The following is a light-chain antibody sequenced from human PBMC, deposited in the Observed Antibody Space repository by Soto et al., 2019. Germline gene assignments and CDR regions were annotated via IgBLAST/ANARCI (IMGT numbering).Light chain of an antibody. V-gene: IGKV1-5*01. J-gene: IGKJ1*01. CDR3: QQYHSFWT. CDR2: DAS. Sequence: DIQMTQSPSTLSASVGDIVTVTFRASQKISSWLAWYQQKPGKAPKLLTYDASSLESGVPSRFSGSGSGTEFTLTISSLQPDDFATYYCQQYHSFWTFGQGTKVDIK. CDR1: QKISSW.